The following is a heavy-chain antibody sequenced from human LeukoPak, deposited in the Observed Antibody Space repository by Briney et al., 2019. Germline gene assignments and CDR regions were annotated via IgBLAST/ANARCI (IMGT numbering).Heavy chain of an antibody. CDR2: ISGSGGST. J-gene: IGHJ4*02. D-gene: IGHD2-15*01. CDR3: AKDRFLRVVGAGRYFDY. Sequence: GGSLRLSCAASGFTFSSYAMSWVRQAPGKGLEWVLAISGSGGSTYYADSVKGRFTISRDNSKNTLYLQMNSLRAEDTAVYYCAKDRFLRVVGAGRYFDYWGQGTLVTVSS. V-gene: IGHV3-23*01. CDR1: GFTFSSYA.